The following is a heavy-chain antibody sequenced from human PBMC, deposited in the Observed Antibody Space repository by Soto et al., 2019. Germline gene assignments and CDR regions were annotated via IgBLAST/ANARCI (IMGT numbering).Heavy chain of an antibody. CDR1: GGSIGSYY. J-gene: IGHJ6*02. CDR3: ARDGGFYYGMDV. Sequence: SQTLSLTCTVAGGSIGSYYCNWIRRPPGKGLEWIGYIYYSGSTNYNPSLKSRVTISVDTSKNQFSLKLSSVTAADTAVYYCARDGGFYYGMDVWGQGTTVTVS. CDR2: IYYSGST. V-gene: IGHV4-59*01. D-gene: IGHD3-3*01.